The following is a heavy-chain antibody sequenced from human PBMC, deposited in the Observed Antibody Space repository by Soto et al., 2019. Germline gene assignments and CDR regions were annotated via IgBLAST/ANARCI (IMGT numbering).Heavy chain of an antibody. J-gene: IGHJ5*02. D-gene: IGHD6-6*01. CDR2: ISGSGGST. CDR1: GFTFSSYA. Sequence: EVQLLESGGGLVQPGGSLRLSCAASGFTFSSYAMSWVRQAPGKGLEWVSAISGSGGSTYYADSVKGRFTISRDTSKHTLYLQMDSLRAEDTAVYYCAKQQLVGCFDPWGQGTLVTVSS. CDR3: AKQQLVGCFDP. V-gene: IGHV3-23*01.